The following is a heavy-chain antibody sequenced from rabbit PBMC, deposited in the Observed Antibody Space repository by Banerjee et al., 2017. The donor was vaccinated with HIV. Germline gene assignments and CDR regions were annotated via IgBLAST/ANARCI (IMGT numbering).Heavy chain of an antibody. V-gene: IGHV1S43*01. Sequence: QEQLVESGGGLVQPEGSLTLTCKASGFDLSNYYYMCWVRQAPGKGLEVVACIITSSGSTWYASWVNGRFTISKSTSLNTVDLKMTSLTAADTATYFCARDLAGVIGWNFNLWGPGTLVTVS. J-gene: IGHJ4*01. CDR1: GFDLSNYYY. D-gene: IGHD4-1*01. CDR3: ARDLAGVIGWNFNL. CDR2: IITSSGST.